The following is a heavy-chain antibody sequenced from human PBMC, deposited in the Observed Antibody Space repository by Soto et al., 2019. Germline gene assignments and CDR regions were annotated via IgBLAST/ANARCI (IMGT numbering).Heavy chain of an antibody. V-gene: IGHV3-23*01. CDR1: GLTSGIYD. CDR2: ISTGGVP. D-gene: IGHD5-12*01. CDR3: ARGGTGYKQFDY. J-gene: IGHJ4*02. Sequence: GGSLRLSCAASGLTSGIYDISWVRQAPGKGLEWVSVISTGGVPYYADSVKGRFTISRDISKNTLFLQMSSLRVEDTAVYYCARGGTGYKQFDYWGQGTL.